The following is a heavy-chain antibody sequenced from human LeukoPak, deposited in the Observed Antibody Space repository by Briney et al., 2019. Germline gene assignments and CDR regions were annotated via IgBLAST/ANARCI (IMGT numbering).Heavy chain of an antibody. CDR2: INSDGSST. CDR1: EFSVGSNY. CDR3: ARDEERYYDSSGSPDY. J-gene: IGHJ4*02. V-gene: IGHV3-74*01. D-gene: IGHD3-22*01. Sequence: GGSLRLSCAASEFSVGSNYMTWVRQAPGKGLVWVSRINSDGSSTSYADSVKGRFTISRDNAKNTLYLQMNSLRAEDTAVYYCARDEERYYDSSGSPDYWGQGTLVTVSS.